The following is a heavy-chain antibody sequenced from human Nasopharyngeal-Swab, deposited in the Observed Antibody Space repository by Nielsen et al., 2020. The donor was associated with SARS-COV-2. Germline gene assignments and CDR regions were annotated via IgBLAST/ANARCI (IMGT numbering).Heavy chain of an antibody. J-gene: IGHJ5*02. V-gene: IGHV1-2*06. Sequence: SVKVSCKASGYTFTIYYMHWGRQAPGQGLEWMGRIDPNTGGTSSAQIFQGRVTMTRDTSISTVYIEVTSLTSDDTAVYYCARALSARTTLNCLGPWGQGTLVTVSS. CDR2: IDPNTGGT. CDR1: GYTFTIYY. D-gene: IGHD4-17*01. CDR3: ARALSARTTLNCLGP.